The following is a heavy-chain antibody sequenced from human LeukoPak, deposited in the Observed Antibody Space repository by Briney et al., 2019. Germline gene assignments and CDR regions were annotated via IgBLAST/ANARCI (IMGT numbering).Heavy chain of an antibody. V-gene: IGHV3-21*01. CDR2: ISISSSYI. Sequence: PGRSLRISCAASGFNFSSYSMNWVRHAPGKGLEWVSSISISSSYIYYADSVKGRSTISRINGKSSLYLQMNNRRAKNTTEKYCARDWPRDNDAFDIWGQGTMVIVSS. J-gene: IGHJ3*02. CDR1: GFNFSSYS. CDR3: ARDWPRDNDAFDI. D-gene: IGHD2-21*02.